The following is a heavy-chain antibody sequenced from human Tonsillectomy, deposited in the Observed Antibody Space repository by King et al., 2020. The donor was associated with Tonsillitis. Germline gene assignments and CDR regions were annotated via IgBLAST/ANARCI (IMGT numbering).Heavy chain of an antibody. V-gene: IGHV5-51*03. D-gene: IGHD3-22*01. CDR1: GYRFTSYW. CDR2: IYLGDSDT. Sequence: QLVQSGAEVKKPGESLKISCRGSGYRFTSYWIGWVRQMPGKGLEWMGIIYLGDSDTRYSPSFQGQVTISGDESISTAYLQWSSLAASDTAIYYCARYLRHYYDSSGYDDAFDIWGQGTMVTVSS. CDR3: ARYLRHYYDSSGYDDAFDI. J-gene: IGHJ3*02.